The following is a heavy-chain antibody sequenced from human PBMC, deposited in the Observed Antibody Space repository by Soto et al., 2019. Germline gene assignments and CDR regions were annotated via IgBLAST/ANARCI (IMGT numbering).Heavy chain of an antibody. J-gene: IGHJ4*02. CDR1: GFTFSSYA. CDR2: ITDTGGIT. CDR3: ARGSYGEYDY. V-gene: IGHV3-23*01. D-gene: IGHD4-17*01. Sequence: PGGSLRLSCAASGFTFSSYAMSWVCQGPGKGLEWVSAITDTGGITFYADSVKGRFTISGDNSRNTLYLQMNSLRAEDTAIYFCARGSYGEYDYWGQGTPVTVSS.